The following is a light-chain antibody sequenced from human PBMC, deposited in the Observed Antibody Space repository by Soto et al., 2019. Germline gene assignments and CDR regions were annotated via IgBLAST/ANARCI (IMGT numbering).Light chain of an antibody. CDR3: QQYGGSPRT. J-gene: IGKJ1*01. V-gene: IGKV3-20*01. CDR1: QSVTSY. Sequence: EIVLTQSPATLSLSPGERATLSCRASQSVTSYLAWYQQKPGQAPRLLIYGASSRATGIPDRFSGSGSGTGFTLTISRLEPEDFAVYYCQQYGGSPRTFGQGTKVDIK. CDR2: GAS.